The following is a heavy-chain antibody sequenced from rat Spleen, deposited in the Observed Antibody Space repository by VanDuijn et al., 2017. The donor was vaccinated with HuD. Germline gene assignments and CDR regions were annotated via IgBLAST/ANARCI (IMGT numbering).Heavy chain of an antibody. CDR1: GFSLTSYH. CDR3: ASRIYYYSGVDY. J-gene: IGHJ2*01. D-gene: IGHD1-1*01. Sequence: QVQLKESGPGLVQPSQTLSLTCTVSGFSLTSYHVSWVRQPPGKGLEWMGVVWTGGSTAYNSSFKSRLSISRDTSKSQVYLKLSSLQTEDTATYYCASRIYYYSGVDYWGQGVMVTVSS. CDR2: VWTGGST. V-gene: IGHV2-43*01.